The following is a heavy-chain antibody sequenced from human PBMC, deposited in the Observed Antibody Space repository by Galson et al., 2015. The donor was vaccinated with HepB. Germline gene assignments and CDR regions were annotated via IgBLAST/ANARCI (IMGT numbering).Heavy chain of an antibody. CDR1: GFSFSSYD. Sequence: SLRLSCAASGFSFSSYDMHWVRQAPGAGLERVAVISYDGGDKYYAGSVKGRFTISRDDSKNTLYLQMNSLRPEDTAVYYCARDKVIRGVVISEEDYWGQGTLVTVSS. V-gene: IGHV3-30*04. CDR3: ARDKVIRGVVISEEDY. CDR2: ISYDGGDK. D-gene: IGHD3-10*01. J-gene: IGHJ4*02.